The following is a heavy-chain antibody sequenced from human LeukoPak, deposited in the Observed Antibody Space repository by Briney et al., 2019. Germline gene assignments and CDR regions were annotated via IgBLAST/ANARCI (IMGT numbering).Heavy chain of an antibody. J-gene: IGHJ3*02. CDR2: IYYSGST. D-gene: IGHD5-18*01. CDR1: VGSISSSGYY. Sequence: SLTLSLTRTVSVGSISSSGYYWGCIRQPPGKGVEWVGSIYYSGSTYYNPSLKSRVTISVDTSKNQFSLKLSSVTAADTAVYYCPRHRGKYSPHDAFDIWGQGTMVTVSS. V-gene: IGHV4-39*01. CDR3: PRHRGKYSPHDAFDI.